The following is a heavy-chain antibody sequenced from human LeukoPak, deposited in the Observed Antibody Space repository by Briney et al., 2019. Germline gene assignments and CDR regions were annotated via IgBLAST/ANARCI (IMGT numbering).Heavy chain of an antibody. CDR2: ISWNSGSI. CDR1: GFTFDDYA. D-gene: IGHD3-10*01. V-gene: IGHV3-9*01. CDR3: AKDLYGSGSQSYYYGMDV. J-gene: IGHJ6*02. Sequence: GGSLRLSCAASGFTFDDYAMHWVRQAPGKGLEWVSGISWNSGSIGYADSVKGRFTISRDNAKNSLYLQMNSLRAEDTALYYCAKDLYGSGSQSYYYGMDVWGQGTTVTVSS.